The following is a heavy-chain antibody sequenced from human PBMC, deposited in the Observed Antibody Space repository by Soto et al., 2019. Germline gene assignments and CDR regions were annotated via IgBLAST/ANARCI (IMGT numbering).Heavy chain of an antibody. J-gene: IGHJ4*02. CDR3: SVLRFLEWLSYFDY. V-gene: IGHV3-23*01. Sequence: GSLSLSCAASGFTFSSYAMSWVRQAPGKGLEWVSVISGSGGSTYYADSVKGRFTISRDNSKNTLYLQMNSLRAEDTAVYYCSVLRFLEWLSYFDYWGQGTLVTVSS. CDR2: ISGSGGST. D-gene: IGHD3-3*01. CDR1: GFTFSSYA.